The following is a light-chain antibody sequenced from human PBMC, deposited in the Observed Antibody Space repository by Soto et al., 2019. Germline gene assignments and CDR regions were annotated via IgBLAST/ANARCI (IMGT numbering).Light chain of an antibody. Sequence: DIQMTQSPSTLSASVGDRVTNTCRASQSISSWLAWYRQKPGKAPELLIYKASNLESGVPSRFSGSGSGTEFTLTISSLQPDDFATYYCKQYDTYWTFGQGTKVEIK. CDR2: KAS. J-gene: IGKJ1*01. V-gene: IGKV1-5*03. CDR1: QSISSW. CDR3: KQYDTYWT.